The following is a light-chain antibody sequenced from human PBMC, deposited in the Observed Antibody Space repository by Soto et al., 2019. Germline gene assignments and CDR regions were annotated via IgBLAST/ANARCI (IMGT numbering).Light chain of an antibody. V-gene: IGLV2-8*01. CDR1: SSDVGTYNY. Sequence: QSALTQPPSASGSPGQSVTISCTGTSSDVGTYNYVSWYQQHPGKAPKLMIYDVSKRPSGVPDRFSGSKSGNTASLTVSGLQAEDEAEYYCISYAGSSIWVFGGGTKVTVL. CDR2: DVS. CDR3: ISYAGSSIWV. J-gene: IGLJ3*02.